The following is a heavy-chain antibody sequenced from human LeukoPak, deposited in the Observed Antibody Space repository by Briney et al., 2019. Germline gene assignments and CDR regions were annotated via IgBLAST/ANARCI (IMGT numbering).Heavy chain of an antibody. V-gene: IGHV3-30*02. CDR1: GFTFSSYV. D-gene: IGHD5-24*01. Sequence: GGSLRLSCAASGFTFSSYVMHWVRQAPGKGLEWVAFIRYDGSNKYYADSVKGRFTISRDNSKNTLYLQMNSLRAEDTAVYYCAKARDGYNTHDYWGQGTLVTVSS. CDR2: IRYDGSNK. CDR3: AKARDGYNTHDY. J-gene: IGHJ4*02.